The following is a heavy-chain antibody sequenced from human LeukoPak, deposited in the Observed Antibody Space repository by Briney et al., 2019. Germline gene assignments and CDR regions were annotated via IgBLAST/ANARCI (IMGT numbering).Heavy chain of an antibody. CDR2: IRSKAYGATT. Sequence: GGSLRLSCSASGFTFTTYAMTWVRQAPGKGLEWVGFIRSKAYGATTEYAASLKDRFTISRDDSKSIAYLQVNSLKTEDTAVYYCTRILLKWELPGSDAFDIWGEGTMVTVSS. V-gene: IGHV3-49*04. D-gene: IGHD1-26*01. J-gene: IGHJ3*02. CDR3: TRILLKWELPGSDAFDI. CDR1: GFTFTTYA.